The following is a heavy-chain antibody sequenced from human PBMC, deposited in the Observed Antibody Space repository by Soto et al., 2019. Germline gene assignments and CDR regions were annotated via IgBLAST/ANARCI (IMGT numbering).Heavy chain of an antibody. Sequence: EVQLVESGGGLVQPGGSLGPPGPAPDFTVSSNYLGWVRKAPGKGLEWVSVIYSGGSTYYADSVKGRFTISRDNSKNTLYLQMNSLRAEDTAVYYCARSPYSYGPIDYWGQGTLVTVSS. CDR3: ARSPYSYGPIDY. J-gene: IGHJ4*02. D-gene: IGHD5-18*01. V-gene: IGHV3-66*01. CDR2: IYSGGST. CDR1: DFTVSSNY.